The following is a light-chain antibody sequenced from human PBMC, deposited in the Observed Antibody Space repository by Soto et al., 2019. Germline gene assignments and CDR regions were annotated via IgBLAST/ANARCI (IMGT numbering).Light chain of an antibody. CDR1: QSISNY. J-gene: IGKJ1*01. V-gene: IGKV1-39*01. CDR2: AAS. CDR3: QQSYSTPWT. Sequence: DIQMTQSQSSLSASVGDRVTITCRPSQSISNYLNWYQQRPGEAPKLLVYAASSLQRGVPSRFSGGGSGTDFTLTISSLEAEDFATYFCQQSYSTPWTSGHGTKVDSK.